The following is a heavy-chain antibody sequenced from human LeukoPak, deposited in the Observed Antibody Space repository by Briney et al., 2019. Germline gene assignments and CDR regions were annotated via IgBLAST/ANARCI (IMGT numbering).Heavy chain of an antibody. V-gene: IGHV4-4*07. D-gene: IGHD3-10*01. J-gene: IGHJ4*02. CDR3: VRGWAPRGEKSSFAS. CDR2: IFASGST. Sequence: SETLSLTCTVSGASINSDYWTWVRQVGGKGLEWIGRIFASGSTNYNPYLRSRITMSVDTSKNQFPLDLSSVTAADTGVYYCVRGWAPRGEKSSFASWGQGTLVTVSS. CDR1: GASINSDY.